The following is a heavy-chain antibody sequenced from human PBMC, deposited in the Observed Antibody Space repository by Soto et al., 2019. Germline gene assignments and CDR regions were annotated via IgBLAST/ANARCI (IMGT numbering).Heavy chain of an antibody. CDR2: IIPIFGTA. CDR3: ARAGYYDILTGYLGYNWFDP. CDR1: GGTFSSYA. Sequence: SSLKLSCKSSGGTFSSYAISWVRQAPGQGLEWMGGIIPIFGTANYAQKFQGRVTITADESTSTAYMELSSLRSDDTAVYYCARAGYYDILTGYLGYNWFDPWGQGTLVTVSS. V-gene: IGHV1-69*13. J-gene: IGHJ5*02. D-gene: IGHD3-9*01.